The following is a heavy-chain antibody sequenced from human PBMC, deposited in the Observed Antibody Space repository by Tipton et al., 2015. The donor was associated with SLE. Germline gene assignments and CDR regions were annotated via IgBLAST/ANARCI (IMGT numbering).Heavy chain of an antibody. Sequence: LRLSCAVYGGSFSGYYWSWIRQPPGKGLEWIGEINHSGSTNYNPSLKSRVTISVDTSKNQFSLKLSSVTAADTAVYYCARGRGRGDYWGQGTLVTVSS. J-gene: IGHJ4*02. CDR1: GGSFSGYY. CDR2: INHSGST. CDR3: ARGRGRGDY. D-gene: IGHD3-10*01. V-gene: IGHV4-34*01.